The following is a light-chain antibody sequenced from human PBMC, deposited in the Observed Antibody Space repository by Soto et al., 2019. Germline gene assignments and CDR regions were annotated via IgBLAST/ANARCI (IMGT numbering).Light chain of an antibody. J-gene: IGLJ2*01. CDR1: SSDFGSYDL. CDR3: SSYADRTTL. CDR2: EDS. V-gene: IGLV2-23*01. Sequence: QAVLTQPASVSGSPGESITISCTATSSDFGSYDLVSWYQQYPGKAPKLMIYEDSKRPSGVSNRFSGSKSGRTASLTISGLQVDDEADYYCSSYADRTTLFGGGTKLTVL.